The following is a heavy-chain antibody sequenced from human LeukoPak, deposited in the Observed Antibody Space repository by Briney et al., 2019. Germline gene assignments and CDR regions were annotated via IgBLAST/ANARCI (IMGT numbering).Heavy chain of an antibody. Sequence: ASVKDSCKASGYTFTAYYMHWVRQAPGQGLEWMGWIDTNSGGTKYAQKFQGRVTITRDTSIGTAYMELSSLISDDTAVYYCASEAFCAGGSCYLHRVASWGPGTLVTVSS. CDR1: GYTFTAYY. CDR3: ASEAFCAGGSCYLHRVAS. CDR2: IDTNSGGT. J-gene: IGHJ4*02. V-gene: IGHV1-2*02. D-gene: IGHD2-15*01.